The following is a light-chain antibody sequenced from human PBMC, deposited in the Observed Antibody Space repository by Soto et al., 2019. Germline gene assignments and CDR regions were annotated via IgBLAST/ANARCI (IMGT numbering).Light chain of an antibody. CDR3: QHYDNLPPYI. J-gene: IGKJ2*01. CDR2: DAS. V-gene: IGKV1-33*01. Sequence: EIQMTQSPSSLSVSVGDRVTITCQSRRDIRDFLNWYQQKPGKAPKLLFFDASNLEEGVPPRFSGSVSGTDFSFSISSLQPEDVATYYCQHYDNLPPYIFGQGTK. CDR1: RDIRDF.